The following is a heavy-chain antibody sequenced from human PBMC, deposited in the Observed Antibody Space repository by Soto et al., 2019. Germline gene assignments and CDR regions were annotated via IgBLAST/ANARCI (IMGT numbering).Heavy chain of an antibody. J-gene: IGHJ5*02. V-gene: IGHV3-13*05. CDR3: ARDKTGELELLPPNWFDT. CDR2: IGTAGDP. CDR1: GFTFSSYD. Sequence: GGSLRLSCAASGFTFSSYDMHWVRQATGKGLEWVSAIGTAGDPYYPGSVKGRFTISRENAKNSLYLQMNSLRAEDTAVYYCARDKTGELELLPPNWFDTWGQGTLVTVSS. D-gene: IGHD1-7*01.